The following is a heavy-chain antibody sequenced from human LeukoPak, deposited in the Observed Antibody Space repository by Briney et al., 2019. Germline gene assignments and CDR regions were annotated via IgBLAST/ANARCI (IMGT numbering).Heavy chain of an antibody. V-gene: IGHV3-66*01. J-gene: IGHJ5*02. CDR2: IYSGGST. CDR1: GFTVSSNY. Sequence: GGSLRLSCAASGFTVSSNYMGWVRQAPGKGLEWVSVIYSGGSTYYADSVRGRFTISRDNSKNTLYLQMNSLRAEDTAVYYCARDVLSNWFDPWGQGTLVTVSS. D-gene: IGHD2-8*02. CDR3: ARDVLSNWFDP.